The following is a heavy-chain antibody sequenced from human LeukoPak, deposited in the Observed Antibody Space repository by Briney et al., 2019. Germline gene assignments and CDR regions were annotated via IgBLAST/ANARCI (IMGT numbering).Heavy chain of an antibody. CDR3: ARYCSSTSCYFTVYYYYGMDV. D-gene: IGHD2-2*01. CDR1: GGSISSSSYY. J-gene: IGHJ6*02. V-gene: IGHV4-39*01. Sequence: PSETLSLTCTVSGGSISSSSYYWGWIRQPPGKGLEWIGSIYYSGSTYYNPSLKSRVTISVDTSKNQFSLKLSSVTAADTAVYYCARYCSSTSCYFTVYYYYGMDVWGQGTTVTVSS. CDR2: IYYSGST.